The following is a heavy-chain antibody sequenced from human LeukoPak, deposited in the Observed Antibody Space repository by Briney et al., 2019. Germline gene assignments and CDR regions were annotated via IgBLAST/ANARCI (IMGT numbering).Heavy chain of an antibody. D-gene: IGHD3-10*01. CDR1: GYTFTGYY. Sequence: ASVKVSCKASGYTFTGYYMHWVRQAPGQGLEWMGRINPNSGGTNYAQKFQGRVTMTRDTSISTAYMELSRLRSDDTAVYYCAKLWFGELLYYGMDVWGQGTTVTVSS. V-gene: IGHV1-2*06. CDR2: INPNSGGT. CDR3: AKLWFGELLYYGMDV. J-gene: IGHJ6*02.